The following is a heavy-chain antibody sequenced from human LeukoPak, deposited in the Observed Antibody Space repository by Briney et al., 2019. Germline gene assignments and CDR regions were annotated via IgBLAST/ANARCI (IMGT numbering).Heavy chain of an antibody. Sequence: HPGGSLRLSCAVSGLTLSGSAMQGVRQASGKALEGGGRISSKAYRYATAYAASVKGRFTISRDDSKNTAYLQMNSLKTEDTAVYYCTRPVAVAGNWGEAFDIWGQGTMVTVSS. V-gene: IGHV3-73*01. CDR3: TRPVAVAGNWGEAFDI. CDR2: ISSKAYRYAT. J-gene: IGHJ3*02. D-gene: IGHD6-19*01. CDR1: GLTLSGSA.